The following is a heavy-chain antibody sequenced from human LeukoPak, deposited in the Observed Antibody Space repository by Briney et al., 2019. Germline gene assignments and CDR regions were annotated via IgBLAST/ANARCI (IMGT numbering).Heavy chain of an antibody. Sequence: EASVKVSCKASGYTFTSYGISWVRQAPGQGLEWMGWISAYNGNTNYAQKLQGRVTMTTDTSTSTAYMELRSLRSDDTAVYYCARTDSPRYYYYGMDVWGQGTTVTVSS. D-gene: IGHD3/OR15-3a*01. CDR3: ARTDSPRYYYYGMDV. V-gene: IGHV1-18*01. CDR1: GYTFTSYG. CDR2: ISAYNGNT. J-gene: IGHJ6*02.